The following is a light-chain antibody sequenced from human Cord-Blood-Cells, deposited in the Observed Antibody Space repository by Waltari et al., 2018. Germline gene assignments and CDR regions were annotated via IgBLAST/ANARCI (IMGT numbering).Light chain of an antibody. Sequence: EIVLTQSPATLSLSPGERATLSCRASQSVSSYLAWYQQKPGQAPRLLIYDAPNRATGIPARFSGSGSGTDFTLTISSLEPEDFAVYYCQQRETFGQGTKLEIK. CDR1: QSVSSY. CDR3: QQRET. V-gene: IGKV3-11*01. CDR2: DAP. J-gene: IGKJ2*01.